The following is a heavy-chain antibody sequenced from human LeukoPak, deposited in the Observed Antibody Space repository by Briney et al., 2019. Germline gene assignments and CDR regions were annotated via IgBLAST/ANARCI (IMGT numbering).Heavy chain of an antibody. D-gene: IGHD1-26*01. Sequence: SVKVSCKASGGTLRSHIFSWVRQAPGQGLEWMGRITPIIDSAKYAQNFQDRVTVTADTSTATIYMELSSLTFEDTAVYFCTRVNLRGSQYNWFDPWGQGTLVTVSS. CDR3: TRVNLRGSQYNWFDP. CDR1: GGTLRSHI. J-gene: IGHJ5*02. V-gene: IGHV1-69*08. CDR2: ITPIIDSA.